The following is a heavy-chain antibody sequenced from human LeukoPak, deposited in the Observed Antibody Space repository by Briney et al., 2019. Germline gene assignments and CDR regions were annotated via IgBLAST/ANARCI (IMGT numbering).Heavy chain of an antibody. CDR3: ARGSRQQLGSIDY. D-gene: IGHD6-13*01. CDR2: INPNSGGT. V-gene: IGHV1-2*02. CDR1: GYTFTGYY. J-gene: IGHJ4*02. Sequence: ASVKVSCKASGYTFTGYYMHWVRQAPGQGLEWMGWINPNSGGTNYAQKFQGRVTMTTDTSTSTAYMELRSLRSDDTAVYYCARGSRQQLGSIDYWGQGTLVTVSS.